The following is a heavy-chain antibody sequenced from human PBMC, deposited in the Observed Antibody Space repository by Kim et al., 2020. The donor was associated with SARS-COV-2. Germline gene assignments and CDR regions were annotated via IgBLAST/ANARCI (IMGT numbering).Heavy chain of an antibody. J-gene: IGHJ4*02. CDR2: SIR. CDR3: ARDLRGPQDY. Sequence: SIRASGESGRGRFTISRDNAKNTLYRQMNTLRGEDTALYYCARDLRGPQDYWGRGTLVTVSS. D-gene: IGHD3-10*01. V-gene: IGHV3-74*01.